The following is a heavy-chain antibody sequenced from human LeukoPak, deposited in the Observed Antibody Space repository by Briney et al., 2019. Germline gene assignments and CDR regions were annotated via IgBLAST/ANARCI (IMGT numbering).Heavy chain of an antibody. Sequence: SETLSLTCTVSGGSISNYYWSWIRQPPGKGLEWIGYIYYSGSTNYNPSLKSRVTISVDTSKNQFSLKLSSVSAADTAVYYCARVGGTNYYYYGMDVWGQGTTVTVSS. CDR3: ARVGGTNYYYYGMDV. V-gene: IGHV4-59*01. J-gene: IGHJ6*02. CDR2: IYYSGST. CDR1: GGSISNYY. D-gene: IGHD1-26*01.